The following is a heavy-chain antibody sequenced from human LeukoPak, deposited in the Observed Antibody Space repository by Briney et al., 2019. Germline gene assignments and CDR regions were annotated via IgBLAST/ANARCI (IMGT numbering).Heavy chain of an antibody. V-gene: IGHV3-30*18. CDR1: GFTFSSYG. D-gene: IGHD3-16*01. Sequence: GGSLRLSCAASGFTFSSYGMHWVRQAPGKGLEWVAVISYDGSNKYYADSVKGRFTISRDNSKNTLYLQMNSLRAEDTAVYYCAKAGWGSSRLRAFDYWGQGTLVTVSS. CDR3: AKAGWGSSRLRAFDY. CDR2: ISYDGSNK. J-gene: IGHJ4*02.